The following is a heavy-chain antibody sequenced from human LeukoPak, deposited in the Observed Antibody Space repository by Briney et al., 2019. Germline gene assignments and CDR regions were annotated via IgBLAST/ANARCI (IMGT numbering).Heavy chain of an antibody. D-gene: IGHD6-13*01. CDR2: IRQDGDTK. J-gene: IGHJ4*02. CDR1: GFPFNAYW. V-gene: IGHV3-7*03. CDR3: ARSLPYGTTWYGRSDF. Sequence: PGGSLRLSCAASGFPFNAYWMTWVRQASGKGLEWVANIRQDGDTKYYVDSVKGRFTISRDNAMNSLYLQMNSLRAEDTAIYYCARSLPYGTTWYGRSDFWGQGTLVTVSP.